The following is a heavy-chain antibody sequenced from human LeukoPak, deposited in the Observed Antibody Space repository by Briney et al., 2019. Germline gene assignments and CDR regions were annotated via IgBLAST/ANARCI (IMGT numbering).Heavy chain of an antibody. Sequence: TSETLSLTCAVYGGSFSGYYWSWIRQPPGKGLEWIGEINHSGSTNYNPSLKSRVTISVDTSKNQFSLKLSPVTAADTAVYYCARTYYYDSSGYYRDDYWGQGTLVTVSS. V-gene: IGHV4-34*01. CDR2: INHSGST. D-gene: IGHD3-22*01. J-gene: IGHJ4*02. CDR3: ARTYYYDSSGYYRDDY. CDR1: GGSFSGYY.